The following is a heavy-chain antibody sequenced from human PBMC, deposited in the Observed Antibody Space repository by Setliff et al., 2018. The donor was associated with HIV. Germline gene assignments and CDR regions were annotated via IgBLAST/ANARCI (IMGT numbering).Heavy chain of an antibody. Sequence: PSETLSLTCGVSGGSISDSKYYWSWIRQPPGKGLEFIGSIYRTGKTYYNLSLKSRLTMSLDTSKNQFSLNLSSVTAADTAVYYCASRVYYYDESAILREEGFVPWGQGTLVTVS. CDR1: GGSISDSKYY. CDR2: IYRTGKT. J-gene: IGHJ5*02. V-gene: IGHV4-39*01. D-gene: IGHD3-22*01. CDR3: ASRVYYYDESAILREEGFVP.